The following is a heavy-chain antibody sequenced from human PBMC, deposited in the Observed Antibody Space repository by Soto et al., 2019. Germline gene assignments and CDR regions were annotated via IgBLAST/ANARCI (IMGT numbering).Heavy chain of an antibody. CDR1: GFTVSSNY. Sequence: GGSLRLSCAASGFTVSSNYMSWVRQAPGKGLEWVSVIYSGGSTYYADSVKGRFTISRDNSKNTLYLQMNSLRAEDTAVYYCARVVVVAAAIDYWGQGTLVTVSS. CDR3: ARVVVVAAAIDY. D-gene: IGHD2-15*01. CDR2: IYSGGST. J-gene: IGHJ4*02. V-gene: IGHV3-66*01.